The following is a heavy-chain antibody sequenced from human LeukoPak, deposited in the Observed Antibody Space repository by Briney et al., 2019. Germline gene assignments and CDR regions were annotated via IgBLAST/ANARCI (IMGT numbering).Heavy chain of an antibody. Sequence: NPGGSLRLSCAASGFTFSNYAMTWIRQAPGKGLEWVSYISSSGSTIYYADSVKGRFTISRDNAKNSLYLQMNSLRAEDTAVYYCAREGPGGAVADMWGQGTLVTVSS. D-gene: IGHD6-19*01. CDR3: AREGPGGAVADM. CDR1: GFTFSNYA. CDR2: ISSSGSTI. J-gene: IGHJ4*02. V-gene: IGHV3-11*01.